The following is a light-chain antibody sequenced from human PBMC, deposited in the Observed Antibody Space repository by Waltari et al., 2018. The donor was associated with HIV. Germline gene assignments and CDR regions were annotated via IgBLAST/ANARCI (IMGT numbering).Light chain of an antibody. V-gene: IGLV7-46*01. Sequence: QAVVTQEPSLTVSPGGTVTLTCASSTGAVTSGHCPYWFQRRPGQAPKTLIHDTTDRHSWTPARCSGSLLGGKAALTLSGAQFEDEADYFCLLSFNGVVVFGGGTTLTVL. CDR3: LLSFNGVVV. CDR2: DTT. J-gene: IGLJ2*01. CDR1: TGAVTSGHC.